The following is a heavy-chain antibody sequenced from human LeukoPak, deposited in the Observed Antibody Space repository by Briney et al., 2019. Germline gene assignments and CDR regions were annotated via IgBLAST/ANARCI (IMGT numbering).Heavy chain of an antibody. CDR3: AKDSRDPGHNAFDI. V-gene: IGHV3-48*03. Sequence: GGSLRLSCAASGFTFSSYEMNWVRQAPGKGLEWVSYISSSGSTIYYADSVKGRFTISRDNSKNTLYLQMNSLRAEDTAVYYCAKDSRDPGHNAFDIWGQGTMVTVSS. CDR2: ISSSGSTI. D-gene: IGHD2-2*01. CDR1: GFTFSSYE. J-gene: IGHJ3*02.